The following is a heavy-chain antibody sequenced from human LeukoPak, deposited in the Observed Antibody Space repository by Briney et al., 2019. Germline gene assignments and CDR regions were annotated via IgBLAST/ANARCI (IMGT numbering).Heavy chain of an antibody. CDR1: GFTFSNYA. Sequence: PGGSLRLSCAASGFTFSNYAMSWVRQAPGKGLEWVSGISGSGGSTYYADSVKGRFSITRDNSKNTLSLQINSLRAEDTAVYYCATEPSPLDYYYFDYWGQGTLVTVSS. J-gene: IGHJ4*02. CDR3: ATEPSPLDYYYFDY. V-gene: IGHV3-23*01. CDR2: ISGSGGST. D-gene: IGHD3-10*01.